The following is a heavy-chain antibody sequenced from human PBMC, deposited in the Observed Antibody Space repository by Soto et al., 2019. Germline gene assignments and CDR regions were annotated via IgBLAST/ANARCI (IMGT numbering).Heavy chain of an antibody. D-gene: IGHD5-12*01. V-gene: IGHV3-21*01. Sequence: GGSLRLSCAASGFTFSSYSMNWVRQAPGKGLEWVSSISSSSSYIYYADSVKGRFTISRDNAKNSLYLQMNSLRAEDTAVYYCARGAVATIFYDYWGQGTLVTVSS. CDR2: ISSSSSYI. CDR3: ARGAVATIFYDY. CDR1: GFTFSSYS. J-gene: IGHJ4*02.